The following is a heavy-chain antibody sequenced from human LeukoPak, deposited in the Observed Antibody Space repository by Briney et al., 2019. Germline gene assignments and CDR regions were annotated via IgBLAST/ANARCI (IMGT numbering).Heavy chain of an antibody. CDR1: GFTFSSYG. D-gene: IGHD3-9*01. CDR2: LRYDGSNK. CDR3: AKEYDILTGYYSFDY. J-gene: IGHJ4*02. Sequence: GGSLRLSCAASGFTFSSYGMHWVRQAPGKGLEWVAFLRYDGSNKYYADSVKGRFTISRDNSKNTLYLQMNSLRAEDTAVYYCAKEYDILTGYYSFDYWGQGTLVTVSS. V-gene: IGHV3-30*02.